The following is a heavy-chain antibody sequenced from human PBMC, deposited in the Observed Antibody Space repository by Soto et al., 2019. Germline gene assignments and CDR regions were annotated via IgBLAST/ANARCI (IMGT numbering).Heavy chain of an antibody. J-gene: IGHJ5*02. V-gene: IGHV4-4*02. CDR1: GGSISSSNW. Sequence: PSETLSLTCAVSGGSISSSNWWSWVRQPPGKGLEWIGEIYHSGSTNYNPSLKSRVTISVDKSKNQFSLKLSSVTAADTAVYYCARERDDILTGYYRMGWFDPWGQGTLVTVSS. CDR3: ARERDDILTGYYRMGWFDP. CDR2: IYHSGST. D-gene: IGHD3-9*01.